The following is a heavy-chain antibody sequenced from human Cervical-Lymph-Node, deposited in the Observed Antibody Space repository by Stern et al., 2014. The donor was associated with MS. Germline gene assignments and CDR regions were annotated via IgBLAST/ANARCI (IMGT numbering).Heavy chain of an antibody. J-gene: IGHJ4*02. CDR2: IYHSGST. CDR3: ARAAYSNYYFDY. V-gene: IGHV4-38-2*02. CDR1: GYSISSGYY. D-gene: IGHD4-11*01. Sequence: QLQLQESGPGLVKPSETLSLTCTVSGYSISSGYYWGWIRQPPGKGLEWIGSIYHSGSTYYNPSLKSRVTISVDTSKNQFSLKLSSVTAADTAVYYCARAAYSNYYFDYWGQGTLVTVSS.